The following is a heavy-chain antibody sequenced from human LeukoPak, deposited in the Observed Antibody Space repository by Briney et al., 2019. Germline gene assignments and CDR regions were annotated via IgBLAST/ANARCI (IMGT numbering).Heavy chain of an antibody. J-gene: IGHJ6*03. CDR1: GGSVSGYY. CDR2: INHSGST. CDR3: ARGKYCSGGSCYYYYYYMDV. D-gene: IGHD2-15*01. Sequence: SETLSLTCAVYGGSVSGYYWSWIRQPPGKGLEWIGEINHSGSTNYNPSLKSRVTISVDTSKNQFSLKLSSVTAADTAVYYCARGKYCSGGSCYYYYYYMDVWGKGTTVTVSS. V-gene: IGHV4-34*01.